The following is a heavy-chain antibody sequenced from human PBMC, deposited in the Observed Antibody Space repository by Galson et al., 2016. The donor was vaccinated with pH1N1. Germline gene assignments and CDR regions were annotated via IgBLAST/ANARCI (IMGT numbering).Heavy chain of an antibody. Sequence: SLRLSCAASGITVSNNYMSWVRQAPGKGLEWVSLIYSRGNTYYADSVKGRFTISRDSSKNTVYLQMNSLRAEDTAVYYCARDTGAWGQGTLVTVSS. CDR1: GITVSNNY. V-gene: IGHV3-53*01. CDR3: ARDTGA. D-gene: IGHD7-27*01. CDR2: IYSRGNT. J-gene: IGHJ5*02.